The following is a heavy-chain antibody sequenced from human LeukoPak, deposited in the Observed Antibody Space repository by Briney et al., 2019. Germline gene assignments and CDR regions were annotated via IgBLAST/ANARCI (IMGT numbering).Heavy chain of an antibody. CDR3: ARSPVTTVDWFGP. D-gene: IGHD4-17*01. V-gene: IGHV4-4*02. CDR1: GGSISSSNW. J-gene: IGHJ5*02. CDR2: IYHSGST. Sequence: SETLSLTCAVSGGSISSSNWWSWVRQPPGKGLEWIGEIYHSGSTNYNPSLKSRVTISVDKSKNQFSLKLSSVTAADTAVYYCARSPVTTVDWFGPWGQGTLVTVSS.